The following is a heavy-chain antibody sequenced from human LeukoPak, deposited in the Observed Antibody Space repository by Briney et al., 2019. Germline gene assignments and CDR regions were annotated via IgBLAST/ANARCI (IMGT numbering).Heavy chain of an antibody. Sequence: SETLSLTCTVSGDSISSSGHYWGWIRQSPGKGLEWIGSLYSSGSTYYNPSLKSRVTMSVDTSKNQFSLDLTSLTAADTALYYCARSGGYATTWDYWGQGTLVTVSS. CDR1: GDSISSSGHY. CDR3: ARSGGYATTWDY. CDR2: LYSSGST. V-gene: IGHV4-39*07. D-gene: IGHD3-16*01. J-gene: IGHJ4*02.